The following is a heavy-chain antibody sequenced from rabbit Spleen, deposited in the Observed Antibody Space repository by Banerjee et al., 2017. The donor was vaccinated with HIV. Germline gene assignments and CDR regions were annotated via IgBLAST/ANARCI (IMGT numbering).Heavy chain of an antibody. CDR3: ARDPYGIHGGGGIYNL. D-gene: IGHD5-1*01. CDR1: GVSFSDKDV. Sequence: EQLEESGGGLVKPEGSLTLTCKASGVSFSDKDVMCWVRQAPGKGLEWIACINTVTGKSVYASWAKGRFTISKTSSTTVTLRMTSLTAADTATYFCARDPYGIHGGGGIYNLWGPGTLVTVS. V-gene: IGHV1S45*01. J-gene: IGHJ4*01. CDR2: INTVTGKS.